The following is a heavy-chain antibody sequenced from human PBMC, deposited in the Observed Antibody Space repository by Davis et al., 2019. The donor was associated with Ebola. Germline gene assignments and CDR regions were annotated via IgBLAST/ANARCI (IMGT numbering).Heavy chain of an antibody. Sequence: SETLSLTCAVYGGSFSGYYWSWIRQPPGKGLEWIGEINHSGSTNYNPSLKSRVTISVDTSKNQFSLKLSSVTAADTAVYYCARGYCSGGSCYGTWWDWFDPWGQGTLVTVSS. CDR1: GGSFSGYY. D-gene: IGHD2-15*01. J-gene: IGHJ5*02. CDR3: ARGYCSGGSCYGTWWDWFDP. CDR2: INHSGST. V-gene: IGHV4-34*01.